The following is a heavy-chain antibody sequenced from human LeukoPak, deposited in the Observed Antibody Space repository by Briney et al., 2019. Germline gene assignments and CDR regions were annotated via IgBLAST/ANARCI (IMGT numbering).Heavy chain of an antibody. Sequence: ASVKVSCKASGGTFSSYAISWVRQAPGQGLEWMGRIIPILGIANYAQKFQGRVTITADKSTSTAYMELSSLRSEDTAVYYCARAEGGYGDYRTDYWGQGTLVTVSS. CDR2: IIPILGIA. D-gene: IGHD4-17*01. V-gene: IGHV1-69*04. CDR3: ARAEGGYGDYRTDY. CDR1: GGTFSSYA. J-gene: IGHJ4*02.